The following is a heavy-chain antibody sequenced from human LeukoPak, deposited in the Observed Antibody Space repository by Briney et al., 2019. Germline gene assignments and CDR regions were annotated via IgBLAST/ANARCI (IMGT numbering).Heavy chain of an antibody. V-gene: IGHV1-69*13. Sequence: GASVKVSCMASGGTFTSYAFSWVRQAPGQGLEWMGGIIPIFGTANYAQKFQGRVTITADESTSTAYMELSSLRSEDTAVYYCARGGSSSPGPKYSPDYWGQGTLVTVSS. J-gene: IGHJ4*02. D-gene: IGHD6-13*01. CDR1: GGTFTSYA. CDR3: ARGGSSSPGPKYSPDY. CDR2: IIPIFGTA.